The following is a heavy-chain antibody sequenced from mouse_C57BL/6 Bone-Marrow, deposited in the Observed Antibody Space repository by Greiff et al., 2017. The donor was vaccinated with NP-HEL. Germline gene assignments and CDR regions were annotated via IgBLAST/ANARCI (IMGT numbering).Heavy chain of an antibody. V-gene: IGHV1-81*01. D-gene: IGHD4-1*01. CDR2: IYPRSGNT. CDR1: GYTFTSYG. CDR3: ARGNWD. J-gene: IGHJ3*01. Sequence: VKLMESGAELARPGASVKLSCKASGYTFTSYGISWVKQRTGPGLEWIGEIYPRSGNTYYNEKFQGKATLTADKSSSTAYMELRSLTSEDSAVYFCARGNWDWGQGTLVTVSA.